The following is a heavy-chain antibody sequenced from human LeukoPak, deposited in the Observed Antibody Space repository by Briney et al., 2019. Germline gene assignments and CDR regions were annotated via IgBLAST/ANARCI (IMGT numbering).Heavy chain of an antibody. CDR1: GYTFTSYG. CDR2: ISAYNGNT. V-gene: IGHV1-18*01. CDR3: ARGPRPHYYYYMDV. Sequence: ASVKVSCKASGYTFTSYGISWVRQAPGQGLEWMGWISAYNGNTNYAQKLQGRVTMTTDTSPSTAYMELRSLRSDDTAVYYCARGPRPHYYYYMDVWGKGTTVTVSS. J-gene: IGHJ6*03.